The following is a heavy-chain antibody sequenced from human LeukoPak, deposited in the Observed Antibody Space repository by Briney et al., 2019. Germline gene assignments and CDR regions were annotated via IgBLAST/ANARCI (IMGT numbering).Heavy chain of an antibody. CDR2: INAGNGNT. CDR1: GYTFTGYA. D-gene: IGHD3-10*01. Sequence: ASVKVSCKASGYTFTGYAMHWVRQAPGQRLEWMGWINAGNGNTKYSQKLQGRVTITRDTSAGTAYMELSSLRSEDTAVYYCASLGGSGTFDYWGQGTLVTVSS. J-gene: IGHJ4*02. CDR3: ASLGGSGTFDY. V-gene: IGHV1-3*01.